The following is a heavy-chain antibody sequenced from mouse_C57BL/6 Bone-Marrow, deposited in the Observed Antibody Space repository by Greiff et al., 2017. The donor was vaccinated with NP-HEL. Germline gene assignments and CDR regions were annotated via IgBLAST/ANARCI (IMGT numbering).Heavy chain of an antibody. D-gene: IGHD3-1*01. J-gene: IGHJ2*01. CDR2: IYPGGGYT. CDR3: ARSRGAFDGDYFDY. V-gene: IGHV1-63*01. CDR1: GYTFTNYW. Sequence: VKLVESGAELVRPGTSVKMSCKASGYTFTNYWIGWAKQRPGHGLEWIGDIYPGGGYTNYNEKFKGKATLTADKSSSTAYMQFSSLTSEDSAIYYCARSRGAFDGDYFDYWGQGTTLTVSS.